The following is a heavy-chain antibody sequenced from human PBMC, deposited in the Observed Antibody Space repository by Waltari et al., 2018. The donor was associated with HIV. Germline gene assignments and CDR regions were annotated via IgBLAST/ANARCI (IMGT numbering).Heavy chain of an antibody. Sequence: EVQLVESGGGLVQPGGSLRLPWAASGFTFRSYWMHWVRQAPGKGLLWVSCISSDGSTTNYADSVKGRLTISRDNAKNTLYLQMNSLRADDTAVYYCARENTMTYYDALDIWGQGTMVTVSS. CDR3: ARENTMTYYDALDI. CDR2: ISSDGSTT. CDR1: GFTFRSYW. J-gene: IGHJ3*02. V-gene: IGHV3-74*01. D-gene: IGHD4-17*01.